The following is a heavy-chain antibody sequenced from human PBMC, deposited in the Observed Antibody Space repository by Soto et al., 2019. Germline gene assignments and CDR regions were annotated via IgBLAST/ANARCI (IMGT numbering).Heavy chain of an antibody. CDR2: ISSSSSYI. CDR3: ARREGRSEDYDFWSGPGTFDY. J-gene: IGHJ4*02. D-gene: IGHD3-3*01. Sequence: GGSPRLSCAASGFTFSSYSMNWVRQAPGKGLEWVSSISSSSSYIYYADSVEGRFTISRDNAKNSLYLQMNSLRAEDTAVYYCARREGRSEDYDFWSGPGTFDYWGQGTLVTVSS. CDR1: GFTFSSYS. V-gene: IGHV3-21*01.